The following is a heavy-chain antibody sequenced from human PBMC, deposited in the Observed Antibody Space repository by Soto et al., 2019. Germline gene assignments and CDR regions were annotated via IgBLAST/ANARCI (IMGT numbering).Heavy chain of an antibody. CDR2: IIPIFGTA. J-gene: IGHJ5*02. V-gene: IGHV1-69*06. D-gene: IGHD2-15*01. Sequence: GASVKVSCKASGGTLSSYAISWVRQAPGQGLEWMGGIIPIFGTANYAQKFQGRVTITADKSTSTAYMELSSLRSEDTAVYYCARGGICSGGSCYSNNWFDPWGQGTLVTVSS. CDR3: ARGGICSGGSCYSNNWFDP. CDR1: GGTLSSYA.